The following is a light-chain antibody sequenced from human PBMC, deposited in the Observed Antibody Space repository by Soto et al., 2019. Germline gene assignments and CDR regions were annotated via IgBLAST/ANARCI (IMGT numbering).Light chain of an antibody. J-gene: IGLJ3*02. V-gene: IGLV3-21*01. CDR2: NEV. CDR3: HVWDSDSDHPL. CDR1: NIGSKS. Sequence: SYELTQPPSVSVAPGKTARITCGGNNIGSKSVHWYQQKAGQAPVLVIFNEVDRPSGIPERFSGSNSGNTATLTIARVDAGDEADYYCHVWDSDSDHPLFGEGTKL.